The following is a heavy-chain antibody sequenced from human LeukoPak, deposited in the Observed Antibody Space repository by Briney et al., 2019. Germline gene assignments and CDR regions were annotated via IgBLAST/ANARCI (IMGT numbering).Heavy chain of an antibody. CDR2: IIPIFGTA. D-gene: IGHD1-26*01. CDR3: ARGLPARVGAAGYFDY. V-gene: IGHV1-69*13. Sequence: ASVKVSCKASGGTFSSYAISWVRQAPGQGLEWMGGIIPIFGTANYAQKFQGRVTITADESTSTAYMELSSLRSEDTAVYYCARGLPARVGAAGYFDYWGQGTLVTVSS. J-gene: IGHJ4*02. CDR1: GGTFSSYA.